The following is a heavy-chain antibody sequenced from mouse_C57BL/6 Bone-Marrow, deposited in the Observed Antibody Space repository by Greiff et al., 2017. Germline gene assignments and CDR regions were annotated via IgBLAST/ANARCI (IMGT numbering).Heavy chain of an antibody. D-gene: IGHD1-1*02. CDR1: GFNISSYY. Sequence: EVQLQQSGAELVKPGASVKLSCTASGFNISSYYMHWVKQRPEKGLEWIGKIDPGDGDTDYAAKFKGKATISADKSSNTAYLQLSSLTSEDTAVYFCTRCGTAGAGGYFDVWGTGTTVTVTS. CDR2: IDPGDGDT. V-gene: IGHV14-4*01. CDR3: TRCGTAGAGGYFDV. J-gene: IGHJ1*03.